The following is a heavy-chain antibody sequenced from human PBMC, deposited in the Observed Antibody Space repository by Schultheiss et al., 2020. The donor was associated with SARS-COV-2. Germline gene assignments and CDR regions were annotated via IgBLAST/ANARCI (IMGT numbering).Heavy chain of an antibody. J-gene: IGHJ4*02. CDR1: GFTVSSNY. CDR3: ARDRADIVLMVYAIQGDYFDY. V-gene: IGHV3-48*04. CDR2: ISSSSSTI. Sequence: GGSLRLSCAASGFTVSSNYMSWVRQAPGKGLEWVSYISSSSSTIYYADSVKGRFTISRDNAKNSLYLQMNSLRAEDTAVYYCARDRADIVLMVYAIQGDYFDYWGQGTLVTVSS. D-gene: IGHD2-8*01.